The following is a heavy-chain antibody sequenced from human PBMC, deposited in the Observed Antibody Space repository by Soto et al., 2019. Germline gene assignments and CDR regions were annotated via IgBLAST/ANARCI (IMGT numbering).Heavy chain of an antibody. CDR2: ISAYNGNT. J-gene: IGHJ6*03. Sequence: GASVKVSCKASGYTFTSYGISWVRQAPGQGLEWKGWISAYNGNTNYAQKLQGRVTMTTDTSTSTAYMELRSLRSDDTAVYYCARTIVVVPAAMKANYYYYYMDVWGKGTTVTVSS. D-gene: IGHD2-2*01. V-gene: IGHV1-18*01. CDR1: GYTFTSYG. CDR3: ARTIVVVPAAMKANYYYYYMDV.